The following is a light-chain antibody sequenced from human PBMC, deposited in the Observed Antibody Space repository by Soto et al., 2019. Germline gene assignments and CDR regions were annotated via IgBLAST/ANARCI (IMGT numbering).Light chain of an antibody. CDR3: QQTYRTPLT. CDR2: ATS. CDR1: QTIRSH. J-gene: IGKJ4*01. V-gene: IGKV1-39*01. Sequence: DIQMTQFPLSLSASVGDRVTITCRASQTIRSHLNWYQQKPGEAPKIVIYATSTLQSGVPSRFNGSVSGTDFTLTISSLQPEDFATDYGQQTYRTPLTFGGGTKVDIK.